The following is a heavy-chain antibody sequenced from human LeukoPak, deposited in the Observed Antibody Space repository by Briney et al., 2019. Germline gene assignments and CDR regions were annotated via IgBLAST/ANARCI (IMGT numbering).Heavy chain of an antibody. Sequence: PSETLSLTCAVYGGSFSGYYWGWIRQPPGKGLEWIGEINHSGSTNYNPSLKSRVTISVDTSKNQFSLKLSSVTAADTAVYYCARDSSSWYHPHDAFDIWGQGTMVTVSS. V-gene: IGHV4-34*01. J-gene: IGHJ3*02. CDR3: ARDSSSWYHPHDAFDI. D-gene: IGHD6-13*01. CDR2: INHSGST. CDR1: GGSFSGYY.